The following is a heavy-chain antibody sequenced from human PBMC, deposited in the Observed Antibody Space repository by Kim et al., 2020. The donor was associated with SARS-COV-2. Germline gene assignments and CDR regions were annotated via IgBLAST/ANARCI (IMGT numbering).Heavy chain of an antibody. CDR2: IKSKTDGGTT. CDR1: GFTFSNAW. Sequence: GGSLRLSCAASGFTFSNAWMSWVRQAPGKGLEWVGRIKSKTDGGTTDYAAPVKGRFTISRDDSKNTLYLQMNSLKTEDTAVYYCTTEGGVSITMIVVDYDYWGQGTLVTVSS. V-gene: IGHV3-15*01. CDR3: TTEGGVSITMIVVDYDY. D-gene: IGHD3-22*01. J-gene: IGHJ4*02.